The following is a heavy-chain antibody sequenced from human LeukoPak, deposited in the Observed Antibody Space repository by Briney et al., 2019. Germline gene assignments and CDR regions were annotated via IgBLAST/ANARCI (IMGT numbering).Heavy chain of an antibody. CDR1: GFTFRNYG. D-gene: IGHD6-13*01. J-gene: IGHJ4*02. CDR2: ISDDGTKR. CDR3: AKDRETTASGTFDH. V-gene: IGHV3-30*18. Sequence: PGRSLRLSCAASGFTFRNYGLHYVRQAPGRGLEWLAVISDDGTKRNYADSVVGRFTISRDKSNNTLYLQMNSLRAEDSAVYYCAKDRETTASGTFDHWGQGILFTVSS.